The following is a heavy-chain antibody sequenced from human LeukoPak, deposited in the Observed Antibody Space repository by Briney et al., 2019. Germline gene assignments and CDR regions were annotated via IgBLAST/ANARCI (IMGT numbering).Heavy chain of an antibody. D-gene: IGHD2-15*01. Sequence: SETLSLTCTVSGGSISSSSYYWGWIRQPPGKGLEWIGSIYYSGSTYYNPSLKSRVTISVDTSKNQFSLKLSSVTAADTAVYYRARIVASWFDPWGQGTLVTVSS. J-gene: IGHJ5*02. CDR2: IYYSGST. V-gene: IGHV4-39*07. CDR1: GGSISSSSYY. CDR3: ARIVASWFDP.